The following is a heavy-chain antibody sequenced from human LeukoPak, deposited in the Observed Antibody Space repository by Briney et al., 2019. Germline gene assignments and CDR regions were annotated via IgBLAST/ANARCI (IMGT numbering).Heavy chain of an antibody. CDR3: ARDPRYYDSSGYPSNAFDI. CDR2: IYYSGST. CDR1: GGSISSGGYY. V-gene: IGHV4-31*03. J-gene: IGHJ3*02. Sequence: SETLSLTCTVSGGSISSGGYYWSWIRQHPGKGLEWIGYIYYSGSTYYNPSLKSRVTISVDTSKNQFSLKLSSVTAADTAVYYCARDPRYYDSSGYPSNAFDIWGQGTMVTVSS. D-gene: IGHD3-22*01.